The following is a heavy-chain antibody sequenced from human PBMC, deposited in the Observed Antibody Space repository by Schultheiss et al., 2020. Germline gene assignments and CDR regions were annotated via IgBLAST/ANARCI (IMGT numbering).Heavy chain of an antibody. Sequence: SETLSLTCAVYGGSFSGYYWSWIRQPPGKGLEWIGYIYYSGSTYYNPSLKSRVTISVDTSKNQFSLKLSSVTASDTAVYYCARQGYGDYVSHFQHWGQGTLGNGYS. D-gene: IGHD4-17*01. J-gene: IGHJ1*01. CDR3: ARQGYGDYVSHFQH. CDR1: GGSFSGYY. V-gene: IGHV4-34*01. CDR2: IYYSGST.